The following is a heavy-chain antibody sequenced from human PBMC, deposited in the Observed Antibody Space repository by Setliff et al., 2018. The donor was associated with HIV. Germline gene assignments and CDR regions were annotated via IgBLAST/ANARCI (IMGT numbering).Heavy chain of an antibody. J-gene: IGHJ3*02. V-gene: IGHV3-21*01. CDR2: ISSSSSYI. D-gene: IGHD3-3*01. CDR3: ASWRVPRDAFDI. CDR1: GFTFSNYS. Sequence: GGSLRLSCAASGFTFSNYSMNWVRQAPGKGLEWVSSISSSSSYIYYADSVKGRFTISKDNAKNSLYLQMNSLRAEDTAVYFCASWRVPRDAFDIWGLGTRVTVSS.